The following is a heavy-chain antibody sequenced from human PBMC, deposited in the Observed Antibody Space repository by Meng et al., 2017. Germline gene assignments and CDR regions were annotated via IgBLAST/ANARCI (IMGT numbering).Heavy chain of an antibody. Sequence: SCAVYGGSFSGYYWSWIRQPPGKGLEWIGEINHSGSTNYNPSLKSRVTISVDTSKNQFSLKLNSVTAADTAVYYCARGRRVFSRNFDYWGQGTLVTVSS. CDR2: INHSGST. CDR3: ARGRRVFSRNFDY. J-gene: IGHJ4*02. CDR1: GGSFSGYY. V-gene: IGHV4-34*01.